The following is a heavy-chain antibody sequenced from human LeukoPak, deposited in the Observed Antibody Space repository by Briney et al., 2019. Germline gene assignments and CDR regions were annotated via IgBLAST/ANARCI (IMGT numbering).Heavy chain of an antibody. J-gene: IGHJ6*04. D-gene: IGHD1-26*01. CDR1: GGSISSSSYY. V-gene: IGHV4-39*01. CDR3: ARHLDRSMDV. Sequence: SETLSLTCTVPGGSISSSSYYWGWIRQPPGKGLEWIGSIYHSGSTYYNPSLKSRVTISVDTSKNQFSLKLSSVTAADTAVYYCARHLDRSMDVWGKGTTVTVSP. CDR2: IYHSGST.